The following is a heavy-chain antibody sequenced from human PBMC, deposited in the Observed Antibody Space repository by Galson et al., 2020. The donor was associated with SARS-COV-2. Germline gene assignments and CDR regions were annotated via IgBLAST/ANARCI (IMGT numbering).Heavy chain of an antibody. D-gene: IGHD1-1*01. CDR1: GDSIRSGTYY. V-gene: IGHV4-61*02. Sequence: SETLSLTCTVSGDSIRSGTYYWSWVRQPAGKGLEWIGRIHTSGNTDYNPSLRSRVTISVDTSKSQLVLKLSSVTAADTAVYYCAREATTNDFQEWGQGTLVTVSS. J-gene: IGHJ1*01. CDR3: AREATTNDFQE. CDR2: IHTSGNT.